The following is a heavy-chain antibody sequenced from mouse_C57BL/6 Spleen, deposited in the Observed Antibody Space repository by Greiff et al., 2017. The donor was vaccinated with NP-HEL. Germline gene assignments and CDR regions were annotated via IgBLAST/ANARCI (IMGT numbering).Heavy chain of an antibody. V-gene: IGHV1-7*01. CDR2: INPSRGYT. Sequence: QVQLKQSGAELAKPGASVKLSCKASGYTFTSYWMHWVKQRPGQGLDCIGYINPSRGYTKYNQTFKDKATLTADKSSSTADMQLSSMKYEDSAVYYCARANYYGSSYLYYYAMDDWGQGTSVTVSS. D-gene: IGHD1-1*01. CDR3: ARANYYGSSYLYYYAMDD. J-gene: IGHJ4*01. CDR1: GYTFTSYW.